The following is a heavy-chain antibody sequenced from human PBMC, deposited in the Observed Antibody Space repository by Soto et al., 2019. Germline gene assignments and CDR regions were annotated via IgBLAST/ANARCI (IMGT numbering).Heavy chain of an antibody. CDR2: IIPILGIA. Sequence: ASVKVSCKASGGTFSSYTISWVRQAPGQGLEWMGRIIPILGIANYAQKFQGRVTITADKSTSTAYMELSSLRSEDTAVYYCARKMNYYGSGSYSDPNWFDPWGQGTLVTVSS. V-gene: IGHV1-69*02. CDR1: GGTFSSYT. D-gene: IGHD3-10*01. J-gene: IGHJ5*02. CDR3: ARKMNYYGSGSYSDPNWFDP.